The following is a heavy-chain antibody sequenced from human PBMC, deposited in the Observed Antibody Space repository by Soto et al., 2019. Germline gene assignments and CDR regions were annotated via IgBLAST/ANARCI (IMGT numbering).Heavy chain of an antibody. V-gene: IGHV4-4*02. J-gene: IGHJ4*02. CDR1: GASISSNKW. CDR3: AIRNDGSGSLHY. D-gene: IGHD3-10*01. CDR2: IYHSGSA. Sequence: SETLSLTCAVSGASISSNKWWIWVRQPPGKGLEWIGGIYHSGSANYNPSLKSRVTISVDKSKNQFSLKLSSVTAADTAVYYCAIRNDGSGSLHYWGQGALLTV.